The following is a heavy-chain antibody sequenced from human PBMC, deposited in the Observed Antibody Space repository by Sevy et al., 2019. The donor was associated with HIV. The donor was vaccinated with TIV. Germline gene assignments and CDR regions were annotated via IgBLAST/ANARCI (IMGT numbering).Heavy chain of an antibody. CDR1: GYSISSGYY. CDR2: IYHSGST. V-gene: IGHV4-38-2*01. CDR3: AGGGHLYYDFWSGLN. Sequence: SETLSLTCAVSGYSISSGYYWGWIRQPPGKGLEWIGSIYHSGSTYYNPSLKSRVTISVDTSKNQFSLKLSSVTAADTAVYYCAGGGHLYYDFWSGLNWGQGTLVTVSS. J-gene: IGHJ4*02. D-gene: IGHD3-3*01.